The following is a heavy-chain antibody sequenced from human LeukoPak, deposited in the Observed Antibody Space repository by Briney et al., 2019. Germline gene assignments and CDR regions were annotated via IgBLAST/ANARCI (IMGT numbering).Heavy chain of an antibody. V-gene: IGHV4-38-2*01. CDR1: GYSISSGYY. Sequence: PSETLSLTCAVSGYSISSGYYWGWIGQPPGKELEWFGRTYHSGSTYYNPSLKSRVTISVDTSKNQFSLKLSSVTAADTAVYYCARRVAAFDYWGQGTLVTGSS. CDR2: TYHSGST. CDR3: ARRVAAFDY. J-gene: IGHJ4*02. D-gene: IGHD6-25*01.